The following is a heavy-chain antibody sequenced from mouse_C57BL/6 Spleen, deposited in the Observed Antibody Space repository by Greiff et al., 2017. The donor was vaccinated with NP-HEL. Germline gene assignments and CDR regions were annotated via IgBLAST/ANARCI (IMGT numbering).Heavy chain of an antibody. D-gene: IGHD2-4*01. CDR2: IYPRSGNT. Sequence: VQLQQSGAELARPGASVKLSCKASGYTFTSYGISWVKQRTGQGLEWIGEIYPRSGNTYYNEKFKGKATLTADTSSSTAYMELRSLTSEDSAVYFCAIIYYDYENAMDYWGQGTSVTVSS. J-gene: IGHJ4*01. CDR3: AIIYYDYENAMDY. V-gene: IGHV1-81*01. CDR1: GYTFTSYG.